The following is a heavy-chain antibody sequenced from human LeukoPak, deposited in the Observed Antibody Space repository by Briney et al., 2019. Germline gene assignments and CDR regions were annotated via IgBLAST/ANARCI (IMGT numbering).Heavy chain of an antibody. CDR1: GYTFTTYY. CDR2: INPSGGST. CDR3: ARNVGSGLDY. Sequence: ASVKVSCKASGYTFTTYYIHWVRQAPGQGLEWMGFINPSGGSTSYAQKFQGSVTMTRDTSTSTVYMDLSSLRSEDTAVYYCARNVGSGLDYWGQGTLVIVSS. J-gene: IGHJ4*02. D-gene: IGHD3-10*01. V-gene: IGHV1-46*03.